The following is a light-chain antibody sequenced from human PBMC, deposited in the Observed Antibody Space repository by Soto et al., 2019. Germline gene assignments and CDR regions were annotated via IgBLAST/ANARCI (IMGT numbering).Light chain of an antibody. J-gene: IGKJ1*01. CDR1: QSVSSN. Sequence: EIVMTQSPATLSVSPGATATLSCRASQSVSSNLAWYQQKPGPAPRLLIYGTSTRAIDIPSRFSGSGSGTEFTLTNSSLQSEDFAFYYWQQYNIFWTFGQGTKVEIK. CDR3: QQYNIFWT. CDR2: GTS. V-gene: IGKV3-15*01.